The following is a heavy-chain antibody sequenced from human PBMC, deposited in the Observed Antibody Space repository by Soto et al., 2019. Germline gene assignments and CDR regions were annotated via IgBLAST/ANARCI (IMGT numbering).Heavy chain of an antibody. V-gene: IGHV3-33*01. Sequence: GGSLRLSCAASGFTFSSYGMHWVRQAPGKGLEWVAVIWYDGSNKYYADSVKGRFTISRDNSKNTLYLQMNSLRAEDTAVYYCAREGRPYDLHSWVYFDYWGQGTLVTVSS. CDR2: IWYDGSNK. CDR3: AREGRPYDLHSWVYFDY. J-gene: IGHJ4*02. D-gene: IGHD3-3*01. CDR1: GFTFSSYG.